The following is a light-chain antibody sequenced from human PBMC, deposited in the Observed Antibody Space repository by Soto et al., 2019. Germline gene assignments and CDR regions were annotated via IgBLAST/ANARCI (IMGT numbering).Light chain of an antibody. CDR2: AAS. Sequence: TQTPYSITPSXGNDVPLAXXASQGISNFLAWYQQKPGKAPKLLIYAASTLQSGVPSRFSGSGSGTDFTLTISSLQPEDFATYYCQQLESYPSTFGGGTKVDI. V-gene: IGKV1-9*01. CDR3: QQLESYPST. J-gene: IGKJ4*01. CDR1: QGISNF.